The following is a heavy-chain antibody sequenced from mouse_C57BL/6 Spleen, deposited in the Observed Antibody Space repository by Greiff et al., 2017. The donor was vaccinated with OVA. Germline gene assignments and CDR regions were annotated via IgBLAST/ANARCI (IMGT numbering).Heavy chain of an antibody. J-gene: IGHJ4*01. CDR3: AKGDGNYHYYAMDY. CDR2: IDPSDSYT. Sequence: QVQLQQPGAELVMPGASVKLSCKASGYTFTSYWMHWVKQRPGQGLEWIGEIDPSDSYTNYNQKFKGKSTLTVDKSSSTAYMQLSSLTSEDSAVYYCAKGDGNYHYYAMDYWGQGTSVTVSS. D-gene: IGHD2-1*01. CDR1: GYTFTSYW. V-gene: IGHV1-69*01.